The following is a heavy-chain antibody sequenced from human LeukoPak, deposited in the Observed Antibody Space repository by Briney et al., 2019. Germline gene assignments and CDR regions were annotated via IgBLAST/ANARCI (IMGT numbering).Heavy chain of an antibody. D-gene: IGHD3-9*01. J-gene: IGHJ4*02. CDR2: ISITTT. CDR3: ARGYFDWLPVDY. Sequence: GGSLRLSCAASGFSFSTYAMSWVRQAPGKGLEWVSSISITTTYYADAVKGRLTISRDNSKNTLYLQMNSLRAEDTAVYYCARGYFDWLPVDYWGQGTLVTVSS. CDR1: GFSFSTYA. V-gene: IGHV3-23*01.